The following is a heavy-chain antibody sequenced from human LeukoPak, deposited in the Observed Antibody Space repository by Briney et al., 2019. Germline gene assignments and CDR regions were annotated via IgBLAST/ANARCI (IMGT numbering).Heavy chain of an antibody. Sequence: GASVKVSCKASGYTFTYYYIHWVRQAPGQGLEWMGIINPSGGSTTYAQNFQGRVALTRDTSTSTVYMELSSLRSEDTARFYCARSPYTYGSLFYLDYWGQGTLVTVSS. CDR1: GYTFTYYY. CDR2: INPSGGST. D-gene: IGHD5-18*01. J-gene: IGHJ4*02. CDR3: ARSPYTYGSLFYLDY. V-gene: IGHV1-46*01.